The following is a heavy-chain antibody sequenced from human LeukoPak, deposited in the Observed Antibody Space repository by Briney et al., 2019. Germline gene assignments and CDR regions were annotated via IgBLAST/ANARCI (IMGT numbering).Heavy chain of an antibody. V-gene: IGHV4-38-2*02. CDR2: LYHSGST. J-gene: IGHJ4*02. CDR1: GYSISNAYY. CDR3: ARGRGLRFLEWLSPLVY. Sequence: SETLSLTCTVSGYSISNAYYWGWIRQPPGKGLEWIGSLYHSGSTYYNPSLKSRVTISLDTSKNQFSLKLSSVTAADTAVYYCARGRGLRFLEWLSPLVYWGQGTLVTVSS. D-gene: IGHD3-3*01.